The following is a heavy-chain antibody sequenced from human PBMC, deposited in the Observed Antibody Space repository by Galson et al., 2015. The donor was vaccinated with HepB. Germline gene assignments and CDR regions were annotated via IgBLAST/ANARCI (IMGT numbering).Heavy chain of an antibody. CDR3: AKDRVRFLEWFFDY. D-gene: IGHD3-3*01. Sequence: SLRLSCAASGFTFSSYGMHWVRQAPGKGLEWVAVISYDGSNKYYADSVKGRFTISRDNSKNTLYLQMNSLRAEDTAVYYCAKDRVRFLEWFFDYWGQGTLVTVSS. CDR1: GFTFSSYG. V-gene: IGHV3-30*18. J-gene: IGHJ4*02. CDR2: ISYDGSNK.